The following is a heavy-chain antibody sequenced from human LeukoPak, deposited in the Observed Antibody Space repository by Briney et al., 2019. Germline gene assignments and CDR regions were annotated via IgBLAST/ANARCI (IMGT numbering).Heavy chain of an antibody. Sequence: PSETLSLTCTVSGYSISSGYYWGWIRQTPGKGPEWMGSINHSGTTYYNPSLQSRVTISVDTSQNQLSLRLASVAAADTAVYYCARGGDSEAFDIWGQGTMVTVSS. CDR1: GYSISSGYY. D-gene: IGHD2-21*01. CDR3: ARGGDSEAFDI. V-gene: IGHV4-38-2*02. CDR2: INHSGTT. J-gene: IGHJ3*02.